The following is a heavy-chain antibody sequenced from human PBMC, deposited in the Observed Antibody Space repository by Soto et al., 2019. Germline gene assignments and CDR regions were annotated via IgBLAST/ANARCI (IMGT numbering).Heavy chain of an antibody. D-gene: IGHD3-10*01. V-gene: IGHV4-39*01. CDR2: IYYSGST. Sequence: QLQLQESGPGLVKPSETLSLTCTVSGGSISSSSYYWGWIRQPPGKGLEWIGSIYYSGSTYYNPSLKSRVTISVDTSKNQFSLKLSSVTAADTAVYYCARISPAHNYYGSGSYYAHFDYWGQGTLVTVSS. CDR3: ARISPAHNYYGSGSYYAHFDY. J-gene: IGHJ4*02. CDR1: GGSISSSSYY.